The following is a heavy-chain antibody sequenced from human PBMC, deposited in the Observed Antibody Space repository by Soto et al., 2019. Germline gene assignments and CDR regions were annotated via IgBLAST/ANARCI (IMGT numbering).Heavy chain of an antibody. CDR2: INAGNGNT. V-gene: IGHV1-3*01. J-gene: IGHJ6*02. CDR3: ARDDIVVVVAAKKYYYYGMDV. Sequence: QVQLVQSGAEVKKPGASVKVSCKASGYTFTSYAMHWVRQAPGQRIEWMGWINAGNGNTKYSQKFQGRVTITRDTSASTAYMELSSLRSEDTAVYYCARDDIVVVVAAKKYYYYGMDVWGQGTTVTVSS. D-gene: IGHD2-15*01. CDR1: GYTFTSYA.